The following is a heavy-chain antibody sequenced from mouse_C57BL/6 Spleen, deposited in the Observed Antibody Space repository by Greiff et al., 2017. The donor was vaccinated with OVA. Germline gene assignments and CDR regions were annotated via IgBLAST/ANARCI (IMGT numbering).Heavy chain of an antibody. Sequence: QVQLQQSGAELVRPGTSVKMSCKASGYTFTNYWIGWAKQRPGHGLEWIGDIYPGGGYTNYNEKFKGKATLTADKSSSPAYMQFSSLTSEDSAICYCARYGGPYAMDYWGQGTSVTVSS. CDR1: GYTFTNYW. V-gene: IGHV1-63*01. D-gene: IGHD1-1*01. CDR3: ARYGGPYAMDY. J-gene: IGHJ4*01. CDR2: IYPGGGYT.